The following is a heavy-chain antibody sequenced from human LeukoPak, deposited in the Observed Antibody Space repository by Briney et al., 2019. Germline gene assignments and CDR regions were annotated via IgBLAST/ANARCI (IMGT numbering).Heavy chain of an antibody. J-gene: IGHJ4*02. CDR2: ISPNSGGT. D-gene: IGHD3-10*01. Sequence: ASVKVSCKASGYTFTGYYMHWVRQAPGQGLEWMGGISPNSGGTNYAQKFQGRVTMTRDTSISTAYMELSRLRSDDTAVYYCASDIQGVRNVLLWFGELPLWCQGTLVTVSS. CDR1: GYTFTGYY. CDR3: ASDIQGVRNVLLWFGELPL. V-gene: IGHV1-2*02.